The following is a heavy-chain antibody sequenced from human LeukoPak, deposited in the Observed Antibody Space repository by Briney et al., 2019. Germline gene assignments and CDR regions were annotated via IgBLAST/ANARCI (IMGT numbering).Heavy chain of an antibody. CDR3: ACYSVLGRTFDC. D-gene: IGHD4-11*01. CDR2: VHHSFSS. CDR1: GASMNDYY. J-gene: IGHJ4*02. Sequence: SETLSLTCAVSGASMNDYYWSWIRQTPGKGLEWIGHVHHSFSSNFSPSLKSRFTMSMDTSKSQFSLRVTSVTAADTAVYYCACYSVLGRTFDCWGQGTQVTVSS. V-gene: IGHV4-59*01.